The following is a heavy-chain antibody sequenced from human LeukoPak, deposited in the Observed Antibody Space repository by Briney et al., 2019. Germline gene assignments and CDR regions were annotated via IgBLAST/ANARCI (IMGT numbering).Heavy chain of an antibody. V-gene: IGHV4-39*01. J-gene: IGHJ5*02. Sequence: SSETLSLTCNVSGGSISSNTYFWGWIRRPPGKGLEWIGSIRYSGSTSYNPSLKSRVTISVDTSKNQFSLNLSSLTAADTAVYYCATSDTVSTYNWFDRWGQGTLVTVS. CDR3: ATSDTVSTYNWFDR. CDR2: IRYSGST. D-gene: IGHD5/OR15-5a*01. CDR1: GGSISSNTYF.